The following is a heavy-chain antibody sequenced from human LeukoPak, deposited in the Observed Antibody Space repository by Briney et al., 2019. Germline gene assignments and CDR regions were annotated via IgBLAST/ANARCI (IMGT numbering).Heavy chain of an antibody. Sequence: GGSLRLSCAASGFTFSSYSMTWVRQAPGKGLEWVAVISYDGSNKYYADSVKGRFTISRDNSKNTLYLQMNSLRAEDTAVYYCARGDGVSTLNDAFDIWGQGTMVTVSS. J-gene: IGHJ3*02. CDR3: ARGDGVSTLNDAFDI. V-gene: IGHV3-30*03. CDR1: GFTFSSYS. D-gene: IGHD2-8*01. CDR2: ISYDGSNK.